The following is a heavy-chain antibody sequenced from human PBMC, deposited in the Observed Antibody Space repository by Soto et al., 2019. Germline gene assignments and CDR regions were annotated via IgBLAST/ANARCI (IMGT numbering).Heavy chain of an antibody. J-gene: IGHJ3*02. Sequence: GGSLRLSCSASGFTFSSYAMHWVRQAPGKGLEYVSAISSNGGSTYYTDSVKGRFTISRDNSKNTLYLQMSSLRAEDTAVYYCVKGVSYAFDIWGQGTMVTVSS. V-gene: IGHV3-64D*06. D-gene: IGHD3-16*01. CDR1: GFTFSSYA. CDR3: VKGVSYAFDI. CDR2: ISSNGGST.